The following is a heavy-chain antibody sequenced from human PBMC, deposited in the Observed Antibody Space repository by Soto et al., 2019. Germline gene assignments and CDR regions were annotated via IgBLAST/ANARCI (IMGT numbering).Heavy chain of an antibody. CDR1: GGSIISYY. V-gene: IGHV4-59*01. D-gene: IGHD1-26*01. CDR3: ARGEVEKFFYGMDV. CDR2: IYYSGST. J-gene: IGHJ6*02. Sequence: SETLSLTCTVSGGSIISYYWSWILQPPGKGLEWIGYIYYSGSTNYNPSLKSRVTISVDTSKNQFSLKLSSVTAADTAVYYCARGEVEKFFYGMDVWGHGTTVTVSS.